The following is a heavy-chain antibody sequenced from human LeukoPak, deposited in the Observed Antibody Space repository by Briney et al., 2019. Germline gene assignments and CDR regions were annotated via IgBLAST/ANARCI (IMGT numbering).Heavy chain of an antibody. J-gene: IGHJ3*02. V-gene: IGHV3-64*01. Sequence: GGSLRLSCAASGFTFSSYSMNWVRQAPGKGLEYVSAISSNGGSTYYANSVKGRFTISRDNSKNTLYLQMGSLRAEDMAVYYCARGAYSSSWYRNGAFDIWGQGTMVTVSS. CDR2: ISSNGGST. CDR1: GFTFSSYS. CDR3: ARGAYSSSWYRNGAFDI. D-gene: IGHD6-13*01.